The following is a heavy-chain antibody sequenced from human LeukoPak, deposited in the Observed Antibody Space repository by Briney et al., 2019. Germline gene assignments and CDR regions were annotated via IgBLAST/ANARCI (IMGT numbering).Heavy chain of an antibody. CDR3: ARVQYYYDSSGYDY. Sequence: GGSLRLSRAASGFTFSSYAMSWVRQTPGKGLEWVSAIGTAGDTYYPGSVKGRFTISRENAKNSLYLQMNSLRAGDTAVYYCARVQYYYDSSGYDYWGQGTLVTVSS. D-gene: IGHD3-22*01. CDR1: GFTFSSYA. V-gene: IGHV3-13*01. J-gene: IGHJ4*02. CDR2: IGTAGDT.